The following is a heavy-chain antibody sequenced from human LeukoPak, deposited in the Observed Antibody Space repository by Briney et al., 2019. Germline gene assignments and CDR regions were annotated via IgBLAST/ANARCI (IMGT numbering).Heavy chain of an antibody. J-gene: IGHJ4*02. CDR2: IWYDGTNK. D-gene: IGHD2-21*01. V-gene: IGHV3-33*06. CDR1: GFTFSSYG. Sequence: PGGSLGLSCAASGFTFSSYGMHWVRQAPGKGLEWVALIWYDGTNKYYADSVKGRFTISRDNSKNTLYLQMNSLRAEDTAVYYCAKDVVRGQGTLVTVSS. CDR3: AKDVV.